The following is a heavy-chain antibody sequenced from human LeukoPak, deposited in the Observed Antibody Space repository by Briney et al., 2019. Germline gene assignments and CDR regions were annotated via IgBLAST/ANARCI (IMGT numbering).Heavy chain of an antibody. D-gene: IGHD6-19*01. J-gene: IGHJ4*02. CDR2: IYHSGST. V-gene: IGHV4-30-2*01. CDR1: GGSISSGGYY. Sequence: SQTLSLTCTVSGGSISSGGYYWSWIRQPPGKGLEWIGYIYHSGSTYYNPSLKSRVTISVDRSKNQFSLKLSSVTAADTAVYYCARVAVAGHFDYWGQGTLVTVSS. CDR3: ARVAVAGHFDY.